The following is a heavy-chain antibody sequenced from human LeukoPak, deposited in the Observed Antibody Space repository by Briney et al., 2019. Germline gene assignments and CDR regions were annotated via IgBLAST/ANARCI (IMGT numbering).Heavy chain of an antibody. CDR2: INPNSGGT. J-gene: IGHJ4*02. CDR3: ARVPVLRFLEWLFGY. Sequence: ASVKVSCKASGYTFTGYYMHWVRQAPGQGLEWMGWINPNSGGTNYAQKFQGRVTMTRDTSISTAYMELSRLRSDDTAVYYCARVPVLRFLEWLFGYWGQGTLVTVSS. CDR1: GYTFTGYY. V-gene: IGHV1-2*02. D-gene: IGHD3-3*01.